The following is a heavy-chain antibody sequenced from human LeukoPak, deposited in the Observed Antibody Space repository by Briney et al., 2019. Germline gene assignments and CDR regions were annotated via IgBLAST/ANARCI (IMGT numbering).Heavy chain of an antibody. V-gene: IGHV4-34*01. CDR2: INHSGST. CDR1: VGSFSGYY. CDR3: ARGRYYYGSGSYYHFDY. J-gene: IGHJ4*02. D-gene: IGHD3-10*01. Sequence: SETLSLTCAVYVGSFSGYYWSWIRQPPGKGLEWIGEINHSGSTNYNPSLKSRVTISVDTSKNQFSLKLSSVTAADTAVYYCARGRYYYGSGSYYHFDYWSQGTLVTVSS.